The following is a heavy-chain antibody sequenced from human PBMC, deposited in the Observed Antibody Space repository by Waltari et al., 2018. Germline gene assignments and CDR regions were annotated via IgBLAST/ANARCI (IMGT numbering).Heavy chain of an antibody. V-gene: IGHV4-34*01. CDR2: INHSGST. CDR3: ARHPIRITMVRGAFDI. J-gene: IGHJ3*02. CDR1: GGSFSGYY. D-gene: IGHD3-10*01. Sequence: QVQLQQWGAGLLKPSETLSLTCAVYGGSFSGYYWSWIRQPPGKGLAWIGEINHSGSTHYNPALKSRVTISVDTSKNQFSLKLSSVTAADTAVYYCARHPIRITMVRGAFDIWGQGTMVTVSS.